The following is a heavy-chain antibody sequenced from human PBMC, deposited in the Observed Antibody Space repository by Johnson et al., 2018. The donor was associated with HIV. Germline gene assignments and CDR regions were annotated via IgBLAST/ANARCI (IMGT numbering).Heavy chain of an antibody. CDR1: GFTFADYT. Sequence: VQLVESGGVVVQPGGSLRISCVASGFTFADYTMHWVRQATGWGLEWVSLVSWDGDSTYYADSVKGRFPISRDNSKNTMDLQMNSLRAEDTAVYYCAKEYYYDSSGFPDAFDIWGQGTMVTVSS. J-gene: IGHJ3*02. CDR2: VSWDGDST. CDR3: AKEYYYDSSGFPDAFDI. D-gene: IGHD3-22*01. V-gene: IGHV3-43*01.